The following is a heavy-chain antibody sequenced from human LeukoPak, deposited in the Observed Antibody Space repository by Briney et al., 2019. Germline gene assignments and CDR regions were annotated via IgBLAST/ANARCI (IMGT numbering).Heavy chain of an antibody. CDR3: ARGPVFGSFDY. J-gene: IGHJ4*02. V-gene: IGHV3-7*03. CDR1: GFTFSSYW. D-gene: IGHD6-19*01. CDR2: IKQDGSEK. Sequence: GGPLRLSCAASGFTFSSYWMTWVRQAPGKGLEWVANIKQDGSEKYYVDSVKGRFTIFRDNAKNSLYLQMNSLRAEDTAVYYCARGPVFGSFDYWGQGTLVTVSS.